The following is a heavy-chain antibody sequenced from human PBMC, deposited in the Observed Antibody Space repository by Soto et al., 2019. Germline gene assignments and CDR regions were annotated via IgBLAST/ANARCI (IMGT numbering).Heavy chain of an antibody. J-gene: IGHJ4*01. CDR3: AGQGTSRGLDYAAFDF. Sequence: VESLSNSCQASGYTFIYFSVAWVLQLPGKRLECMGVISPAASDIRYSTSFEGHVTISSDKSTNTAYLQWSSLEAADTAIYYCAGQGTSRGLDYAAFDFWGPGTMVTVSS. V-gene: IGHV5-51*01. D-gene: IGHD2-2*01. CDR1: GYTFIYFS. CDR2: ISPAASDI.